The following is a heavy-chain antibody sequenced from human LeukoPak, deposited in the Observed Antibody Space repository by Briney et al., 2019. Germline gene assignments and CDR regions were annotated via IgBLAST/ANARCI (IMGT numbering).Heavy chain of an antibody. CDR1: GFSFSSYW. CDR3: ARNWNDVVDY. D-gene: IGHD1-1*01. J-gene: IGHJ4*02. Sequence: GGSLRLSCEGSGFSFSSYWMSWVRQAPGKGLEWVANIKQDGSEKYYVDSVKGRFTISRDNAKNSLYLQMNSLRAEDTAVYYCARNWNDVVDYWGQGTLVTVSS. V-gene: IGHV3-7*01. CDR2: IKQDGSEK.